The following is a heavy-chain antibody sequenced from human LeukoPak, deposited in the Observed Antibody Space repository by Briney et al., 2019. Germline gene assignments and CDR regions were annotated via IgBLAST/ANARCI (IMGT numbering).Heavy chain of an antibody. D-gene: IGHD5-18*01. CDR2: IYHSGST. Sequence: SETLSLTCTVSGYSISSGYYWGWIRQPPGKGLEWIGSIYHSGSTYYNPSLKSRVTISVDTSKNQFSLKLSSVTAADTAVYYCARGDTAMVMGYWGQGTLVTVSS. V-gene: IGHV4-38-2*02. J-gene: IGHJ4*02. CDR1: GYSISSGYY. CDR3: ARGDTAMVMGY.